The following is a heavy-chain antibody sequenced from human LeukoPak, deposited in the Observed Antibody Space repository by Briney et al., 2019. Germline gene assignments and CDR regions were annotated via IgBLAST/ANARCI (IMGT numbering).Heavy chain of an antibody. CDR1: GGSISGYY. CDR2: IYYSGCS. Sequence: SETLSLTCTVSGGSISGYYWSWIRQPPGKGLEWIGCIYYSGCSNYNPSLKSRVTISVDTSKNQFSLKLSSVTAADTAVYYCARGDYDSSDYFYPIDYWGQGTLVPVSS. CDR3: ARGDYDSSDYFYPIDY. D-gene: IGHD3-22*01. V-gene: IGHV4-59*01. J-gene: IGHJ4*02.